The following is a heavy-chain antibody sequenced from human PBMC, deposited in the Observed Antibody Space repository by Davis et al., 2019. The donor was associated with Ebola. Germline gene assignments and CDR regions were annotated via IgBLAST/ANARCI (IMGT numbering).Heavy chain of an antibody. V-gene: IGHV4-34*01. CDR3: ARVGGFWSGYGMDV. CDR1: GGSFSGYY. D-gene: IGHD3-3*01. CDR2: INHSGST. J-gene: IGHJ6*02. Sequence: SETLSLTYAVYGGSFSGYYWSWIRQPPGKGLEWIGEINHSGSTNYNPSLKSRVTISVDTSKNQFSLKLSSVTAADTAVYYCARVGGFWSGYGMDVWGQGTTVTVSS.